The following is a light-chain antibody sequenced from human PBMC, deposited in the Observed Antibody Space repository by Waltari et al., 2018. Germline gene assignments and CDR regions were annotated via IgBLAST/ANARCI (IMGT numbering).Light chain of an antibody. CDR3: QQYNNWPRT. V-gene: IGKV3-15*01. CDR2: GAS. Sequence: EIVMTQSPATLSVSPGERATLSCRATQSVTNKVAWYQQRPGQAPRLLSYGASTRAPGIPARFSGSGSGTEFTLTISRLESEDFAVYYCQQYNNWPRTFGQGTKLDIK. J-gene: IGKJ2*01. CDR1: QSVTNK.